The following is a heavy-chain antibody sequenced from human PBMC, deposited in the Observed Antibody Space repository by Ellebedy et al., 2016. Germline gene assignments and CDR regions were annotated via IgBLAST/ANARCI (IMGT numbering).Heavy chain of an antibody. CDR2: INPNSGGT. J-gene: IGHJ4*02. D-gene: IGHD2-2*01. Sequence: ASVKVSXXASGYTFTGYYMHWVRQAPGQGLEWMGWINPNSGGTNYAQKFQGWVTMTRDTSISTAYMELSRLRSDDTAVYYCARAWEVPAAFLYYFDYWGQGTLVTVSS. V-gene: IGHV1-2*04. CDR3: ARAWEVPAAFLYYFDY. CDR1: GYTFTGYY.